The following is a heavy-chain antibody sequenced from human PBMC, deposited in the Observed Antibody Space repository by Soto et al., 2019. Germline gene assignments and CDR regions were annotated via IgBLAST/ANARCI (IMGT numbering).Heavy chain of an antibody. CDR2: IYYSGST. Sequence: SETLSLTCTVSGGSISSYYWSWIRQPPGKGLEWIGYIYYSGSTNYNPSLKSRVTISVDTSKNQFSLKLSSVTAADTAVYYCAGNYYDSSGYAYFDYWGQGTLVTVSS. CDR3: AGNYYDSSGYAYFDY. V-gene: IGHV4-59*01. D-gene: IGHD3-22*01. J-gene: IGHJ4*02. CDR1: GGSISSYY.